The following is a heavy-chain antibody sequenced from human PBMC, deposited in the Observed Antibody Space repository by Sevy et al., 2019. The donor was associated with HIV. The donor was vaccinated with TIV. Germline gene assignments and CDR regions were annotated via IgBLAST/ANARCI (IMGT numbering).Heavy chain of an antibody. CDR2: RSFSSNYI. J-gene: IGHJ3*02. Sequence: GGSLRLSCAASGFTFNSYTMNWVRRAPGKGLEWVSCRSFSSNYIYYADSVKGRFTISRDNAQNSLYLQMNSLRAEDTAIYYCARPYGSGSWEAFDIWGQGTMVTVSS. CDR3: ARPYGSGSWEAFDI. D-gene: IGHD3-10*01. V-gene: IGHV3-21*01. CDR1: GFTFNSYT.